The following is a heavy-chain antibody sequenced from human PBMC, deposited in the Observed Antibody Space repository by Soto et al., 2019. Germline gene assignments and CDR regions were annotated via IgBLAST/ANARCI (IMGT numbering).Heavy chain of an antibody. Sequence: PGGSLRLSCAASGFTFSNYAMSWVRQAPGKGLEWVSAISGSSECLYFAESVKGRFTISRDNAKSTLYLQMNSLRAEDTAVYYCARDPSDILTGFTYYYYYGMDVWGQGTTVTVSS. CDR3: ARDPSDILTGFTYYYYYGMDV. D-gene: IGHD3-9*01. CDR2: ISGSSECL. V-gene: IGHV3-23*01. J-gene: IGHJ6*02. CDR1: GFTFSNYA.